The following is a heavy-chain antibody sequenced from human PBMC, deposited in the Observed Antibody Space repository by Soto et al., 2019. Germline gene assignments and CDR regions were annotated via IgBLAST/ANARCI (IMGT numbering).Heavy chain of an antibody. J-gene: IGHJ4*02. V-gene: IGHV3-48*01. Sequence: EVQLEESGGGLVQPGGSLRLSCAASGFTFSSYNMNWVRQAPGKGLEWISYISSSTRTIYYADSVKGRFTISRDNAKNSLYLQMNSLRAEDTAVYYCVRRDLGSCSSSSCYSFDYWGQETLVTVSS. CDR2: ISSSTRTI. D-gene: IGHD2-2*02. CDR3: VRRDLGSCSSSSCYSFDY. CDR1: GFTFSSYN.